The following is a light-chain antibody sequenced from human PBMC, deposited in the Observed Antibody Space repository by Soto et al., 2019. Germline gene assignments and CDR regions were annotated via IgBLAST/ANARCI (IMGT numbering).Light chain of an antibody. CDR2: DVS. Sequence: QSVLNQPASVSGSPGKSITISCTGTSSDVGGYNYVSWYQQHPGKAPKLMIYDVSNRPSGVSNRFSGSKSGNTASLTISGLQAEDEADYYCSSYTSSSTRVFGTGTKVTDL. CDR1: SSDVGGYNY. V-gene: IGLV2-14*01. J-gene: IGLJ1*01. CDR3: SSYTSSSTRV.